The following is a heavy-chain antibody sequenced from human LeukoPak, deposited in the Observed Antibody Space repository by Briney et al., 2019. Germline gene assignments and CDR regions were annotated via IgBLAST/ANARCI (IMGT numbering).Heavy chain of an antibody. CDR3: TRGRAAGD. CDR1: GYTFTNND. J-gene: IGHJ4*02. D-gene: IGHD6-19*01. Sequence: ASVRVSCKASGYTFTNNDINWVRQATGQGIEWMGWVSPDSGDTGYAPNFRGRVTMSTDTSINTAYMELTSLTSEDTAIYYCTRGRAAGDWGQGTLVTVSS. V-gene: IGHV1-8*01. CDR2: VSPDSGDT.